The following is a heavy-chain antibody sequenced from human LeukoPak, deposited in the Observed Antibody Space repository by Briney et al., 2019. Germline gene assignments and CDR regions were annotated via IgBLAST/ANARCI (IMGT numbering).Heavy chain of an antibody. CDR1: GGSISSYY. Sequence: SETLSLTCTVSGGSISSYYWSWIRQPPGKGLEWIGYIYYSGSTNYNPSLKSRVTISVDRSKNQFSLKLSSVTAADTAVYYCARGTDTAMPDYWGQGTLVTVSS. J-gene: IGHJ4*02. CDR3: ARGTDTAMPDY. D-gene: IGHD5-18*01. V-gene: IGHV4-59*12. CDR2: IYYSGST.